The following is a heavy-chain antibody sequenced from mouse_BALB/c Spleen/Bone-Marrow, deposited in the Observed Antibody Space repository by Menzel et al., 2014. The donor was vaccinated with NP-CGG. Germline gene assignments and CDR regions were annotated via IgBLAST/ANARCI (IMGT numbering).Heavy chain of an antibody. V-gene: IGHV1S135*01. D-gene: IGHD2-1*01. Sequence: EVKLMESGPELVKPGASVKVSCKASGYAFTSYNIYWVKQSHGKSLEWIGYIDPYNGDTNYNQKFKVKATLTVDKSSSTAYMHLNSLTPEDSAVYYCASCGNYEAWFAYWGQGTLVTVSA. CDR1: GYAFTSYN. CDR3: ASCGNYEAWFAY. CDR2: IDPYNGDT. J-gene: IGHJ3*01.